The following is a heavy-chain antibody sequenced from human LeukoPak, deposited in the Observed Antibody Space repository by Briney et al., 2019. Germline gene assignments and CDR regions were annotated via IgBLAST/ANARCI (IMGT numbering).Heavy chain of an antibody. CDR1: GGSFSGYY. D-gene: IGHD5-12*01. J-gene: IGHJ4*02. Sequence: SETLSLTCAVYGGSFSGYYWSWIRQPPGKGLEWIGEINRSGSTNYNPSLKSRVTISVDTSKNQFSLKLSSVTAADTAVYYCARGGGYSGYGSDYWGQGTLVTVSS. V-gene: IGHV4-34*01. CDR3: ARGGGYSGYGSDY. CDR2: INRSGST.